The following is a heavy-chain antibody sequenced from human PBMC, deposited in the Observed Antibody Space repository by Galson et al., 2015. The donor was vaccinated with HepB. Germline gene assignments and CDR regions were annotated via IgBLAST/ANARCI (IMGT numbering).Heavy chain of an antibody. CDR1: GFTFSSYS. J-gene: IGHJ6*03. CDR3: ARVPNYYYYYMDV. CDR2: ISSSSSYI. D-gene: IGHD4/OR15-4a*01. Sequence: SLRLSCAASGFTFSSYSMNWVRQAPGKGLEWVSSISSSSSYIYYADSVKGRFTISRDNAKNSLYLQMNSLRAEDTAVYYCARVPNYYYYYMDVWGKGPTVTVPS. V-gene: IGHV3-21*01.